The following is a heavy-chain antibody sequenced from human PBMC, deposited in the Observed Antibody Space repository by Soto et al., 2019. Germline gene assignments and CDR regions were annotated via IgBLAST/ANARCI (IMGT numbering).Heavy chain of an antibody. CDR2: LFSNGRP. D-gene: IGHD3-10*01. CDR1: GGSISSHY. V-gene: IGHV4-59*11. CDR3: ARGVKNIPWYYSL. J-gene: IGHJ4*02. Sequence: QVQLQESGPGLVKPSETLYLICSVSGGSISSHYCTWIMRPPGKGLEWIVYLFSNGRPNYNPSLESRVTITVATSKNPLSLTLSSVTAADTAVYYCARGVKNIPWYYSLWGQGT.